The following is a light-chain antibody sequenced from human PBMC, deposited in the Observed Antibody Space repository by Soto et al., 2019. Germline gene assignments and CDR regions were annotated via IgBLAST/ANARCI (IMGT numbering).Light chain of an antibody. CDR1: QSVYNSY. CDR3: QQYGSPPHT. V-gene: IGKV3-20*01. CDR2: GAS. J-gene: IGKJ2*01. Sequence: EIVLTQSPGTLSLSPGERATLSCRASQSVYNSYLAWYQQKPGQAPRLLINGASNRATGIPDRFSGSGSGTDFTLNISRLEPEDFAVYYCQQYGSPPHTFGQGTKLEIK.